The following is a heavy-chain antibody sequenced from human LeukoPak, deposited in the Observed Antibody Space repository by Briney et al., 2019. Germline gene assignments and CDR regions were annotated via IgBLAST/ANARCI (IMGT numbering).Heavy chain of an antibody. V-gene: IGHV3-74*01. CDR1: GFTFSSYW. CDR2: INSDGSST. Sequence: GGSLRLSCAASGFTFSSYWMHWVRQAPGKGLVWVSRINSDGSSTSYADSVKGRFTISRDNAKNTLYLQVNSLRAEDTAVYYCAGFWGYYYGMDVWSQGTTVTVSS. D-gene: IGHD3-16*01. CDR3: AGFWGYYYGMDV. J-gene: IGHJ6*02.